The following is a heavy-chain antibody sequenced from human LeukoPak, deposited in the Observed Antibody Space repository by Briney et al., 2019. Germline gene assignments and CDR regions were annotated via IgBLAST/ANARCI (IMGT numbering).Heavy chain of an antibody. Sequence: PSETLTLTCTVSGGSISSSSYYWGWIRQPPGKGLEWIGSFYSSGSAYYNPSLKSRVTISVDTSNNQFSLKLSSVTAADTAVYYCARLLRSGNYGGEGDWGQGTLVTVSS. D-gene: IGHD1-26*01. CDR1: GGSISSSSYY. CDR3: ARLLRSGNYGGEGD. CDR2: FYSSGSA. V-gene: IGHV4-39*01. J-gene: IGHJ4*02.